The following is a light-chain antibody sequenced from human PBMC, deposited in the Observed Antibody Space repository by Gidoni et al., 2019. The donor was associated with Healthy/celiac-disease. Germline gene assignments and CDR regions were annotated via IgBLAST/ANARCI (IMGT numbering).Light chain of an antibody. CDR3: QLYYSTPPWA. Sequence: DIVMTQSTDSLAVSLGERATINCKSSQSVLYSYNNKNYLAWYQQKPGQPLKLLISWASTRASGVPARFSGSGSGTSFTLTISSLQAEDVAVSYCQLYYSTPPWAFGQGTKVEIK. J-gene: IGKJ1*01. CDR1: QSVLYSYNNKNY. V-gene: IGKV4-1*01. CDR2: WAS.